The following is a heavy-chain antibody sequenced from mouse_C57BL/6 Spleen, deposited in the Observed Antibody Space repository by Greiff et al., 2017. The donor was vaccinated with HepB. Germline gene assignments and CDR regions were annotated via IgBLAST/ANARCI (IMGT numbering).Heavy chain of an antibody. CDR3: TRMGYDYDGAY. J-gene: IGHJ3*01. Sequence: QVQLKQSGAELVRPGASVTLSCKASGYTFTDYEMHWVKQTTVHGLEWIGAIDPETGGTAYNQKFKGKAILTADKSSSTAYMELRSLTSEDSAVYYCTRMGYDYDGAYWGQGTLVTVSA. CDR1: GYTFTDYE. D-gene: IGHD2-4*01. CDR2: IDPETGGT. V-gene: IGHV1-15*01.